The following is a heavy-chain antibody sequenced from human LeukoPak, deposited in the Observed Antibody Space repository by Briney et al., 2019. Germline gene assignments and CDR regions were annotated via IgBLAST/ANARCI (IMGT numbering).Heavy chain of an antibody. D-gene: IGHD1-7*01. J-gene: IGHJ4*02. CDR1: GGSFSGYY. CDR2: INHSGST. V-gene: IGHV4-34*01. CDR3: AGGYNWNYGY. Sequence: SETLSLTCAVYGGSFSGYYWSWIRQPPGKGLEWIGEINHSGSTNYNPSLKSRVTISVDTSKNQFSLKLSSVTAADTAVYYCAGGYNWNYGYWGQGTLVTVSS.